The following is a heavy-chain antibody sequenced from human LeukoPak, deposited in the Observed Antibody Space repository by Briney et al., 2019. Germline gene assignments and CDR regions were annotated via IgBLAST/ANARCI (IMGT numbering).Heavy chain of an antibody. D-gene: IGHD5-18*01. CDR2: ISTDNGNT. V-gene: IGHV1-18*04. Sequence: ASVKVSCKSSGYSFTSYGINWVRQAPGQGLEWMGWISTDNGNTDYAQNLQGRVTMTTDTSTGTAYMEVRSLRPDDTRVYYCARAYSYGYGPLDYWGQGTLVTVSS. CDR3: ARAYSYGYGPLDY. J-gene: IGHJ4*02. CDR1: GYSFTSYG.